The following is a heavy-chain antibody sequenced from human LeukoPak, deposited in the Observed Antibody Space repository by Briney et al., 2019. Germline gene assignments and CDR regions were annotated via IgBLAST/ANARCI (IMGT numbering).Heavy chain of an antibody. CDR1: GFTFSSYA. Sequence: GGSLRLSCAASGFTFSSYAMHWVRQAPGKGLEYVSAISSNGGSTYYANSVKGRFTISRDNSKNTLYLQMGSLRAEDMAVYYCARENYGDYPFNRYFDYWGQGTLVTVSS. J-gene: IGHJ4*02. CDR2: ISSNGGST. D-gene: IGHD4-17*01. CDR3: ARENYGDYPFNRYFDY. V-gene: IGHV3-64*01.